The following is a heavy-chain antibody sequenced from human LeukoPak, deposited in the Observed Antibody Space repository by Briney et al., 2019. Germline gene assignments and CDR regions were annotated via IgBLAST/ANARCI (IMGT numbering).Heavy chain of an antibody. Sequence: ASVKVSCKASGYTFSDYYIHWVRQAPGQGLEWMAWINPNSGGTNYAQRFEGRVTMTRDTSISTAYMELSRLTSDDTAVYYCAREISDYYDSSGSAGDYWGQGTLVTVSS. J-gene: IGHJ4*02. CDR3: AREISDYYDSSGSAGDY. V-gene: IGHV1-2*02. CDR1: GYTFSDYY. CDR2: INPNSGGT. D-gene: IGHD3-22*01.